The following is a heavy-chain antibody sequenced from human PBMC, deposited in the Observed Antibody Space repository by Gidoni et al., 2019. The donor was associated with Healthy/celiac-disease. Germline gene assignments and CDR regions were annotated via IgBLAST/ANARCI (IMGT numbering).Heavy chain of an antibody. V-gene: IGHV3-53*01. D-gene: IGHD5-12*01. CDR2: IYSGGST. Sequence: EVQLVESGGGLIQPGGSLRLSCAASGFTVSSTHMSWVRQAPGKGLEWVSVIYSGGSTYYEDSVKGRFTISRDNSKNTLYLQMNSLRAEDTAVYYCARRKGGYDPEPYYYYGMDVWGQGTTVTVSS. CDR1: GFTVSSTH. J-gene: IGHJ6*02. CDR3: ARRKGGYDPEPYYYYGMDV.